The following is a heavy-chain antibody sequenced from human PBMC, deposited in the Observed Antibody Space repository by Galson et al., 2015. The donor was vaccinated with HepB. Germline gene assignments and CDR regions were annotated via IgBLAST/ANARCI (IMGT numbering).Heavy chain of an antibody. V-gene: IGHV4-39*01. CDR1: GVSINSDNYC. D-gene: IGHD5-24*01. J-gene: IGHJ5*02. CDR3: ARHITYMEMGTISIDTDWFDH. Sequence: SETLSLTCTVSGVSINSDNYCWGWIRQPPGRGLEWIGSMYYSGSSFYNSSLKSRVTMSADTSKSQFSLKMSSVTAADTAVYYCARHITYMEMGTISIDTDWFDHWGQGILVTVSS. CDR2: MYYSGSS.